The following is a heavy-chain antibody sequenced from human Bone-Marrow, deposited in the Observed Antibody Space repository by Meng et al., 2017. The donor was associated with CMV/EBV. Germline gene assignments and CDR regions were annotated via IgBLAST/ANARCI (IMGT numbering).Heavy chain of an antibody. J-gene: IGHJ4*02. CDR3: ARGAVVVIAPPDY. D-gene: IGHD2-21*01. Sequence: ASVKVSCKASGYTFTSYGISWVRQAPGQGLEWMGIINPSGGSTSYAQKFQGRVTMTRDTSTSTVYMELSSLRSEDTAVYYCARGAVVVIAPPDYWGQGTLVTVSS. CDR2: INPSGGST. V-gene: IGHV1-46*01. CDR1: GYTFTSYG.